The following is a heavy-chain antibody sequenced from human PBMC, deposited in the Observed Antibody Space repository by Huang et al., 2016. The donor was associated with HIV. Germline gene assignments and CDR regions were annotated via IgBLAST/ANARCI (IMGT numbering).Heavy chain of an antibody. J-gene: IGHJ4*02. CDR1: GYKFHIYE. CDR2: ISGDNVST. CDR3: ARTKGEFDF. Sequence: QIHLVQSGPEVKQPGASVQVSCKASGYKFHIYEITWVRQTPGQGREWMGWISGDNVSTRFAQKFQDRLTMTTDVSTSTAYLELRSLRLDDTAVYYCARTKGEFDFWGQGALVTVSS. D-gene: IGHD3-16*01. V-gene: IGHV1-18*04.